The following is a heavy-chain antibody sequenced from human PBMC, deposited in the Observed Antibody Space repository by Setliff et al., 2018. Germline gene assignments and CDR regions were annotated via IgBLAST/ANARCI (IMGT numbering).Heavy chain of an antibody. Sequence: ASVKVSCKASGYTFTNYAIHWVRQAPGQRLEWMGWINAGNGDTKYSQDLQGRVTITRDTSASTAYMDLSSLRSDDMAVYYCARGRPTANPYYYYYMDVRGKGTTVTVSS. V-gene: IGHV1-3*03. CDR2: INAGNGDT. J-gene: IGHJ6*03. D-gene: IGHD4-4*01. CDR1: GYTFTNYA. CDR3: ARGRPTANPYYYYYMDV.